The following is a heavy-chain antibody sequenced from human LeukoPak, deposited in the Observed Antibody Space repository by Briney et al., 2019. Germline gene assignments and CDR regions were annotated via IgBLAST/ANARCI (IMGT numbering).Heavy chain of an antibody. D-gene: IGHD3-9*01. Sequence: SETLSLTCTVSGYSISSGYYWGWIRQSPGKGLEWIGSIYNSGSTYYNPSLKSRVTISIDTSKNQSSLKLSSVTAADTAVYYCAREGGRYFDWVPGDAFDIWGQGTMVTVSS. CDR3: AREGGRYFDWVPGDAFDI. CDR2: IYNSGST. J-gene: IGHJ3*02. CDR1: GYSISSGYY. V-gene: IGHV4-38-2*02.